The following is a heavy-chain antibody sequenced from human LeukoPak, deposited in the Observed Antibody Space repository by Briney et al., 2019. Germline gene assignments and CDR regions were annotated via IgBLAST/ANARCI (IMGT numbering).Heavy chain of an antibody. CDR3: AREGGTSWFPYY. CDR2: INPNSGGT. Sequence: ASVKVSCNASGYTFTGYYIHWVRQAPGQGLEWMGWINPNSGGTNYAQKFQGRVTMTRDTSISTAYMELSRLTFDDTAVYYCAREGGTSWFPYYWGQGTLVTVSS. D-gene: IGHD6-13*01. V-gene: IGHV1-2*02. CDR1: GYTFTGYY. J-gene: IGHJ4*02.